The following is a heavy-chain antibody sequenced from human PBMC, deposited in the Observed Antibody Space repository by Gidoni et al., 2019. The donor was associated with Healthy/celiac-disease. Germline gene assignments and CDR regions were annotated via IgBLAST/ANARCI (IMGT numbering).Heavy chain of an antibody. D-gene: IGHD1-26*01. CDR2: ISSSRSYI. J-gene: IGHJ4*02. Sequence: EVQLVESGGGLVKPGGSLRLSCAASGFTFSSYRMNWVRQAPGKGRRWVSSISSSRSYIYNADTVKGRFTISRDNAKNSLYMQMNSLRAEGTAVYYCAREPGNYKELLVGNYWGQGTLVTVSS. V-gene: IGHV3-21*01. CDR3: AREPGNYKELLVGNY. CDR1: GFTFSSYR.